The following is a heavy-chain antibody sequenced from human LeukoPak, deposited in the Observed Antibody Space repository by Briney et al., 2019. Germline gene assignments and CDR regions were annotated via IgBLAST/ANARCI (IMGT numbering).Heavy chain of an antibody. V-gene: IGHV3-64*01. J-gene: IGHJ4*02. CDR2: ISSNGGST. CDR1: GFTFSSYA. CDR3: AKGILTGYYSRYYFDY. D-gene: IGHD3-9*01. Sequence: GGSLRLSCAASGFTFSSYAMHWVRQAPGKGLEYVSAISSNGGSTSYANSVKGRFTISRDNSKNTLYLQMGSLRAEDMAVYYCAKGILTGYYSRYYFDYWGQGTLVTVSS.